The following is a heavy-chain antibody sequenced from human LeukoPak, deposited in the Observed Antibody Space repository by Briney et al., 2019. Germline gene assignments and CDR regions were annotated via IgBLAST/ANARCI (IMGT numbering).Heavy chain of an antibody. CDR3: ARDSGPDRRFDY. CDR2: IYYSGST. CDR1: GGSISSGGYY. J-gene: IGHJ4*02. Sequence: SETLFLTCTVSGGSISSGGYYWSWIRQHPGKGLEWIGYIYYSGSTYYNPSLKSRVTISVDTSKNQFSLKLSSVTAADTAVYYCARDSGPDRRFDYWGQGTLVTVSS. D-gene: IGHD1-14*01. V-gene: IGHV4-31*03.